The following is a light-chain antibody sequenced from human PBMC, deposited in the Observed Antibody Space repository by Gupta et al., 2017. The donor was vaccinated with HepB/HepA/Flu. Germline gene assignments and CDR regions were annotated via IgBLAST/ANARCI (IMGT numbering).Light chain of an antibody. V-gene: IGLV2-8*01. CDR2: EVS. CDR1: SSDVGGYSY. J-gene: IGLJ1*01. CDR3: SSYAGINNFYV. Sequence: QSALTQPPSASGSPGQSVTISCTGTSSDVGGYSYVSWYQQHPGKPPRLLIFEVSKRPSGVPDRFSGSKSGNTASLTVSGLQAEDEADYYCSSYAGINNFYVFGTETTVTVL.